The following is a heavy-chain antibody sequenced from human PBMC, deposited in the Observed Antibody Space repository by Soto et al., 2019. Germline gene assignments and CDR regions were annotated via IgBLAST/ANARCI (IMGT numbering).Heavy chain of an antibody. V-gene: IGHV1-69*13. D-gene: IGHD6-6*01. CDR1: GGTVSNYA. CDR2: IIPIFGTV. CDR3: ARDSSSSWFDP. J-gene: IGHJ5*02. Sequence: SVKVSCKASGGTVSNYAISWVLQAPGQGLEWMGAIIPIFGTVNYAQKFQGRVTITADESTSTAYMELNSLRSEDTAVYYCARDSSSSWFDPWGQGTLVTVSS.